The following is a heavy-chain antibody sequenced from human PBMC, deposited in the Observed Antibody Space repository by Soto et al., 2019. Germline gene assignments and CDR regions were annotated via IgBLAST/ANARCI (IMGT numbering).Heavy chain of an antibody. V-gene: IGHV3-15*04. Sequence: EVQLVESGGDLVKPGGSLRLSCAASGFAFSNAWMSWVSKAPGKGLAWVGRIVRKTDGVTTDYAAPVKGRFTISRYDYKNTLYIQIRSLEAEDTAVYYCAEGIWRTDFDDWGRGTLVTVSS. CDR2: IVRKTDGVTT. D-gene: IGHD2-2*01. CDR3: AEGIWRTDFDD. J-gene: IGHJ4*02. CDR1: GFAFSNAW.